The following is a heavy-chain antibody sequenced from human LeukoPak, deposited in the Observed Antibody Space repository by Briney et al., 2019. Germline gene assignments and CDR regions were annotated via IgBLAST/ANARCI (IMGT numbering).Heavy chain of an antibody. V-gene: IGHV4-59*01. J-gene: IGHJ4*02. CDR2: IYYSGST. CDR1: GGSISSYY. CDR3: ARFTDSSGYGRY. D-gene: IGHD3-22*01. Sequence: SETLSLTCTVSGGSISSYYWSWTRQPPGKGLEWIGYIYYSGSTNYNPSLKSRVTISVDTSKNQFSLKLSSVSAADTAVYYCARFTDSSGYGRYWGQGTLVTVSS.